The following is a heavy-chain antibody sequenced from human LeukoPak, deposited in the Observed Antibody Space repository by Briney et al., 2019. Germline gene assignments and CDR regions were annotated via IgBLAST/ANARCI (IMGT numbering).Heavy chain of an antibody. CDR3: AKGTTYYDILTGYGYPYYFDH. J-gene: IGHJ4*02. D-gene: IGHD3-9*01. CDR2: ISGSGGST. CDR1: GFTFSSYA. V-gene: IGHV3-23*01. Sequence: PGGSLRLSCAASGFTFSSYAMSWVRQAPGKGLEWVSAISGSGGSTYYADSVKGRFTISRDNSKNTLYVQMNSLRAEDTATYYCAKGTTYYDILTGYGYPYYFDHWGQGTLVTVSS.